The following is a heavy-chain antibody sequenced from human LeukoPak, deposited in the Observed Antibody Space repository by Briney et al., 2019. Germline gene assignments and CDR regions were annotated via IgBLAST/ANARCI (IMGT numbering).Heavy chain of an antibody. Sequence: GGSLRLSCAASGFTFSSYGMHWVRQAPAKGLEWVAIISYDGSNKYYADSVKGRFTISRDNSKNTLYLQMNSLRAEDTAVYYCARDVSDYGDYAFDIWGQGTMVTVSS. J-gene: IGHJ3*02. D-gene: IGHD4-17*01. CDR2: ISYDGSNK. CDR1: GFTFSSYG. CDR3: ARDVSDYGDYAFDI. V-gene: IGHV3-30*03.